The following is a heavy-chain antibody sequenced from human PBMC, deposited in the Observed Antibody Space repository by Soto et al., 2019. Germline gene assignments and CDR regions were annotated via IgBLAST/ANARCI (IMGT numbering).Heavy chain of an antibody. Sequence: ASVKVSCKASGYTFTXYGISWVRQAPGQGLEWMGWVSAYNGNTNYAQKLQGRVTMTTDTSTSTAYMELRSLRSDDTAVYYCARDRGSSSLLFYYYYYMDVWGKGTTVTVSS. CDR1: GYTFTXYG. J-gene: IGHJ6*03. CDR3: ARDRGSSSLLFYYYYYMDV. CDR2: VSAYNGNT. V-gene: IGHV1-18*01. D-gene: IGHD6-6*01.